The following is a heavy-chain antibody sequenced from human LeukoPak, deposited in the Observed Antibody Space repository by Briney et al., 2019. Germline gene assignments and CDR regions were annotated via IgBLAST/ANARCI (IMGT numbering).Heavy chain of an antibody. CDR1: GFTFSSYG. CDR3: AKGYNWHAR. CDR2: INTSGGTT. Sequence: GGSLRLSCAASGFTFSSYGMTWVRQAPGKGLEWVSTINTSGGTTYYTDSVKGRFTGSRDNSKNTLYLQMNSLRAEDTAVYYCAKGYNWHARWGQGTLVTVSS. J-gene: IGHJ5*02. V-gene: IGHV3-23*01.